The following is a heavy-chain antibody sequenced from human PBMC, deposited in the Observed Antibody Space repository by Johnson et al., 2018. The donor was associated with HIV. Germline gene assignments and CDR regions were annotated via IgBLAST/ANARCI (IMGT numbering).Heavy chain of an antibody. J-gene: IGHJ3*02. CDR3: AREVYSNFDFDAFDI. Sequence: EQLVESGGGVVQPGRSLRLSCAASGFTFSSYAMHWVRQAPGKGLEYVSGISGNGGSTYYANSVKGRFTISRDNSKNTLYVQIVSLRAEDMAVYYCAREVYSNFDFDAFDIWGQGTMVTVSS. CDR2: ISGNGGST. V-gene: IGHV3-64*01. D-gene: IGHD6-13*01. CDR1: GFTFSSYA.